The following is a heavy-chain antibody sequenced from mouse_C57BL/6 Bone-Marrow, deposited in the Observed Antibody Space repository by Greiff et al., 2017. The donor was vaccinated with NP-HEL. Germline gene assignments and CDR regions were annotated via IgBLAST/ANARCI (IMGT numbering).Heavy chain of an antibody. CDR3: ARRGSSWGYAMDS. V-gene: IGHV5-6*02. Sequence: EVKLVESGGDLVKPGGSLKLSCAASGFTFSSYGMSWVRQTPDKRLEWVATISSGGSYTYYPDSVKGRFTISRDNAKNTLYLQMSSLKSEDTAMYYCARRGSSWGYAMDSGVKEPQSPSPQ. CDR1: GFTFSSYG. D-gene: IGHD1-1*01. CDR2: ISSGGSYT. J-gene: IGHJ4*01.